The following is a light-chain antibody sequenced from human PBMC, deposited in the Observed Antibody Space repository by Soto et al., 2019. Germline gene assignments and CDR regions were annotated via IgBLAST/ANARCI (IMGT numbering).Light chain of an antibody. CDR2: XVN. CDR3: TSYAGSNIWV. Sequence: QSALTQPPSASGSPGQSVTISCTGTSSDVGAYNYVSWYQQYPGKAPKLMIXXVNXXXXXXXXXXXGSKSGKTASLTVSGXXXXXXXXXHCTSYAGSNIWVFGGGTKLTVL. CDR1: SSDVGAYNY. J-gene: IGLJ3*02. V-gene: IGLV2-8*01.